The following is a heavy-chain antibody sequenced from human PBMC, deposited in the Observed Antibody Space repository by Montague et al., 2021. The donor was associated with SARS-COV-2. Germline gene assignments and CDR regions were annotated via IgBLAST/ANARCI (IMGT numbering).Heavy chain of an antibody. J-gene: IGHJ4*02. CDR2: VHHSGIT. CDR3: ARINGGMPFDF. Sequence: SETLSLTCTVSGASITDFYWSWIRQPPGKGLQWVGYVHHSGITNYNPSLKSRVTISIDTPKSRFSLNLRSVTAADTAVYFCARINGGMPFDFWGRGTLVSVSS. CDR1: GASITDFY. V-gene: IGHV4-59*01. D-gene: IGHD2-2*01.